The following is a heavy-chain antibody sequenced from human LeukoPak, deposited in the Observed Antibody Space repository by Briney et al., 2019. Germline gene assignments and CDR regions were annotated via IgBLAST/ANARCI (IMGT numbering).Heavy chain of an antibody. CDR1: GFTFSSYS. D-gene: IGHD6-19*01. CDR2: ISSSSSYI. V-gene: IGHV3-21*01. J-gene: IGHJ6*03. Sequence: GGSLRLSCAASGFTFSSYSMNWVRQAPGKGLEWVSSISSSSSYIYYADSVKGRFTISRDNAKNSLYLQMNSLRAEDTAVYYCARDLGGWYTYYYMDVWGKGTTVTVSS. CDR3: ARDLGGWYTYYYMDV.